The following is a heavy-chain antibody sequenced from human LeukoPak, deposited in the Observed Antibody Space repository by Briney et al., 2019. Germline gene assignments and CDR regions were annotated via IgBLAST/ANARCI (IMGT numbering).Heavy chain of an antibody. V-gene: IGHV4-34*01. CDR2: INHSGST. CDR3: ARVIPTTYYYGSGSYKYNWFDP. J-gene: IGHJ5*02. CDR1: GGSFSGYY. Sequence: SETLSLTCAVYGGSFSGYYWSWIRQPPGKGLEWIGEINHSGSTNYNPSLKSRVTISVDTSKNQFSLKPSSVTAADTAVYYCARVIPTTYYYGSGSYKYNWFDPWGQGTLVTVSS. D-gene: IGHD3-10*01.